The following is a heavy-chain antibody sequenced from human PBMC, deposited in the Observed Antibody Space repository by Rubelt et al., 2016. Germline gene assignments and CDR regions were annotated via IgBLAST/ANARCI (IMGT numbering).Heavy chain of an antibody. D-gene: IGHD6-19*01. Sequence: VTGEGLEWVSAISGSGRTTYYTDSVKGRFTISRDNSKNTLYLQMNSLRAEDTAVYYCAKVLVAGTYYYYGMDVWGQGTTVTVSS. CDR3: AKVLVAGTYYYYGMDV. J-gene: IGHJ6*02. V-gene: IGHV3-23*01. CDR2: ISGSGRTT.